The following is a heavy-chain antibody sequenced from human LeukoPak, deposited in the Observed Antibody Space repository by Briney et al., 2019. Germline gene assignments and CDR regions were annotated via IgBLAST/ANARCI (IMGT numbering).Heavy chain of an antibody. V-gene: IGHV5-51*01. CDR2: IYPGDSDT. J-gene: IGHJ4*02. CDR1: GYSFTSYW. D-gene: IGHD2-2*01. CDR3: ARRAYCSSSSCSVGIDY. Sequence: GESLKISCKGSGYSFTSYWIGWVRQMPGKGLEWMGIIYPGDSDTRYSPSFQGQVTISADKSISTAYLQWSSPKASDSAMYYCARRAYCSSSSCSVGIDYWGQGTLVTVSS.